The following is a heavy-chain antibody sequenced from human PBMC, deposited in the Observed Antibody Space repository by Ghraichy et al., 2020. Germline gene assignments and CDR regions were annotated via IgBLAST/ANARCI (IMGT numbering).Heavy chain of an antibody. CDR1: GFTFSSYS. CDR3: ARDSISALRRFDY. Sequence: GESLNISCAASGFTFSSYSMNWVRQAPGKGLEWVSYISSSSSTIYYADSVKGRFTISRDNAKNSLYLQMNSLRDEDTAVYYCARDSISALRRFDYWGQGTLVTVSS. V-gene: IGHV3-48*02. J-gene: IGHJ4*02. D-gene: IGHD2-21*01. CDR2: ISSSSSTI.